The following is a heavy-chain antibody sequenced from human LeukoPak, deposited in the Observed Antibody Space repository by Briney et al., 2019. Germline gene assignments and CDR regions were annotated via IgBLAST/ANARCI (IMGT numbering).Heavy chain of an antibody. Sequence: ASVKVSCKATGYTFTDYYIHWVRQAPGQGLEWMGRINPSSGGANYAQKFQGRVTMTRDTSISTAYMELRRLRSDDAAVYYCARVRFGELAFDYWGQGTLVTVSS. CDR3: ARVRFGELAFDY. CDR2: INPSSGGA. V-gene: IGHV1-2*06. J-gene: IGHJ4*02. D-gene: IGHD3-10*01. CDR1: GYTFTDYY.